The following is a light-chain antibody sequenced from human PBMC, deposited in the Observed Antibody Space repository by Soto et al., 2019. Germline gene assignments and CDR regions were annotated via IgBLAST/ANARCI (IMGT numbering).Light chain of an antibody. CDR3: QQYGRSPFT. V-gene: IGKV3-20*01. CDR1: QSVSSSY. CDR2: GAS. J-gene: IGKJ3*01. Sequence: EIVLTQSPGTLSLAPGERATLSCRASQSVSSSYLAWYQQKPGQAPRLLIYGASSRTTGIPGRFSGSGSGTDFTLTISRLEPEDLAVYYCQQYGRSPFTFGPGTKGDIK.